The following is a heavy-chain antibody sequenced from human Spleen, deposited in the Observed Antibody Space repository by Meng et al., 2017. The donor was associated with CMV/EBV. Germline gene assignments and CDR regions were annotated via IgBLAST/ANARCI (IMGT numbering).Heavy chain of an antibody. CDR2: ISSSSSYI. Sequence: GGSLRLSCAASGFIFSSYSMNWVRQAPGKGLEWVSSISSSSSYIYYADSVKGRFTISRDNAKNSLYLQMNSLRAEDTAMYYCARDVNGYNFIGYYFDYWGQGTLVTVSS. D-gene: IGHD5-24*01. V-gene: IGHV3-21*01. CDR3: ARDVNGYNFIGYYFDY. CDR1: GFIFSSYS. J-gene: IGHJ4*02.